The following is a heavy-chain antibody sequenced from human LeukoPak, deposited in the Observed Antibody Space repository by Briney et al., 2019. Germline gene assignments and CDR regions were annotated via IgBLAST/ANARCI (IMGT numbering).Heavy chain of an antibody. V-gene: IGHV6-1*01. CDR2: TYYKSKWYN. CDR3: ARQGALGWLTLDY. CDR1: GXSVSSNSSG. Sequence: KLSQTLSLTCAISGXSVSSNSSGWIWIRQSPSRGLEWLGRTYYKSKWYNDYAESAKSRITINPDTSKNQFSLQLNSVTPEDTAVYFCARQGALGWLTLDYWGQGSLVSVSS. J-gene: IGHJ4*02. D-gene: IGHD2-21*01.